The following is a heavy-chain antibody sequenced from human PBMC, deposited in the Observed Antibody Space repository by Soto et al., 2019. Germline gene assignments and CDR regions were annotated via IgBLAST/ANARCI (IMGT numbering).Heavy chain of an antibody. J-gene: IGHJ6*03. V-gene: IGHV4-34*01. CDR2: INHSGST. CDR1: GGSFSGYY. CDR3: AREGSSSLVRPYYYYYYYMDV. Sequence: PSETLSLTCAVYGGSFSGYYWSWIRQPPGKGLEWIGEINHSGSTNYNPSLKSRVTISVDTSKNQFSLKLSSVTAADTAVYYCAREGSSSLVRPYYYYYYYMDVWGKGTTVTVSS. D-gene: IGHD6-13*01.